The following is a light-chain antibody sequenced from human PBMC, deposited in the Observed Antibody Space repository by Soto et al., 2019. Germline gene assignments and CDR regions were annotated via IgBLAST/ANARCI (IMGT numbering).Light chain of an antibody. V-gene: IGKV3-20*01. CDR3: QPYGSSRWT. J-gene: IGKJ1*01. CDR2: GAS. CDR1: PSVSSSF. Sequence: EIVLTQSPGTLSLSPGERATLSCRASPSVSSSFLAWYQQKPGQAPRLLIYGASSRATGIPGRFSGSGSVTDFTLTISRLEPEAFAVYYCQPYGSSRWTFGQGTKVDIK.